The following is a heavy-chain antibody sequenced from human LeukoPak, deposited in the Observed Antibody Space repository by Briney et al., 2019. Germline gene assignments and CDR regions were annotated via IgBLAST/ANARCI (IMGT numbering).Heavy chain of an antibody. CDR2: ISYDGSNK. J-gene: IGHJ4*02. V-gene: IGHV3-30*03. D-gene: IGHD3-10*01. Sequence: GGSLRLSCAASGFTFSSYGMHWVRQAPGKGLEWVAVISYDGSNKYYADSVKGRFTISRDNAKNSLYLQMNSLRAEDTAVYYCARDTLSTMVRGVISYWGQGTLVTVSS. CDR3: ARDTLSTMVRGVISY. CDR1: GFTFSSYG.